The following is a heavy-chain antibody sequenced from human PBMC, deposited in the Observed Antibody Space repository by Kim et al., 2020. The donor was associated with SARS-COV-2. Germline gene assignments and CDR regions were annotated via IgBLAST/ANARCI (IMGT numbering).Heavy chain of an antibody. D-gene: IGHD7-27*01. CDR2: IKEDGSEK. V-gene: IGHV3-7*01. CDR1: AFTFSRYW. Sequence: GGSLRLSCAASAFTFSRYWMTWVRQAPGKGLEWVANIKEDGSEKHYGDSVKGRFSISRDNAKNSLYPQMSSLRVEDTAVYYCSKEHWGPEYWGQGTLVTVSS. J-gene: IGHJ4*02. CDR3: SKEHWGPEY.